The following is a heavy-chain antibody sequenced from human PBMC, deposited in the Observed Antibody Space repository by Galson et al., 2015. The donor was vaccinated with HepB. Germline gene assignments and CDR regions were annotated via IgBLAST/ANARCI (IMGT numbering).Heavy chain of an antibody. CDR2: IVGSGVGT. J-gene: IGHJ4*02. Sequence: WVRQAPGKGLEWVSGIVGSGVGTYYADSVKGRFTISRDNSKNTLWLQLRSLRAEDTAVYYCAKRGLDDGSGYYGEWGQGTLVTVSS. CDR3: AKRGLDDGSGYYGE. D-gene: IGHD3-22*01. V-gene: IGHV3-23*01.